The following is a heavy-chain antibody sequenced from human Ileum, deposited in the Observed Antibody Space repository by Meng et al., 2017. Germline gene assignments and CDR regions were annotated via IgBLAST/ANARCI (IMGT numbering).Heavy chain of an antibody. CDR2: IYLAGSP. V-gene: IGHV4-4*02. J-gene: IGHJ4*02. Sequence: QVQLEVSGPGVVEPSGTLSLTCTVYGGYISSSFYWSWVRQSPGKGLEWIGQIYLAGSPNYNPSLESRVTISVDKSKNQFSLRLTSVTAADTAIFYCVRHGGKYFDSWGQGTLVTVSS. D-gene: IGHD2-15*01. CDR3: VRHGGKYFDS. CDR1: GGYISSSFY.